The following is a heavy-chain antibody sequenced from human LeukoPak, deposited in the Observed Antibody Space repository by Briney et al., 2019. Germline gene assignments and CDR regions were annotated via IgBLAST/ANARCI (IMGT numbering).Heavy chain of an antibody. CDR1: GFTFSSYS. V-gene: IGHV3-21*01. Sequence: GGSLRLSRAASGFTFSSYSMNWVRQAPGNGLEWVSSISSSSSYIYYADSVKGRFTISRDNAKNSLYLQMNSLRAEDTAVYYCARRGTAATTYYYYYMDVWGKGTTVTVYS. J-gene: IGHJ6*03. D-gene: IGHD2-15*01. CDR3: ARRGTAATTYYYYYMDV. CDR2: ISSSSSYI.